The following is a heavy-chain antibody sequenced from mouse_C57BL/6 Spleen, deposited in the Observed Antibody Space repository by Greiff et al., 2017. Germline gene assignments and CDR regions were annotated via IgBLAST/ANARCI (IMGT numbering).Heavy chain of an antibody. CDR3: AGLSY. CDR1: GYTFTDYN. Sequence: VQLKESGPELVKPGASVKIPCKASGYTFTDYNMDWVKQSHGKSLEWIRDINPNNGGTISNQNFKGKATLTVDKSSSTAHMERRSLTSGDTAVYYCAGLSYWGQGTLVTVS. J-gene: IGHJ3*01. V-gene: IGHV1-18*01. CDR2: INPNNGGT.